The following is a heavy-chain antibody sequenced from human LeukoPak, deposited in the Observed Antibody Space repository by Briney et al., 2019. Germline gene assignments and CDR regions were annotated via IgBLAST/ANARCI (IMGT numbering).Heavy chain of an antibody. Sequence: PGGSLRLSCAASGFTVSSNYMSWVRQGPGKALEWVSVIYSGGSTYYADSVKGRFTISRDNSKNTLYLQMNSLRAEDTAVYYCARKFGYSYGYLDWGQGTLVTVSS. V-gene: IGHV3-53*01. D-gene: IGHD5-18*01. CDR2: IYSGGST. CDR1: GFTVSSNY. CDR3: ARKFGYSYGYLD. J-gene: IGHJ4*02.